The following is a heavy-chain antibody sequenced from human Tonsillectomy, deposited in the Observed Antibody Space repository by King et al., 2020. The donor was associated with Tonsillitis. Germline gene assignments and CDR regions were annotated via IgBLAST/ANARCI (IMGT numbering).Heavy chain of an antibody. D-gene: IGHD3/OR15-3a*01. V-gene: IGHV4-59*01. CDR3: ARGDFGLDY. CDR1: GGSISSYY. Sequence: VQLQESGPGLVKPSETLSLTCTVSGGSISSYYWSWIRQPPGKGLEWIGYIYYSGSTNYNPSLKSRVTISVDTSKNQFSLQLSSVTSSDAAVYYFARGDFGLDYWGQGTLVTVSS. CDR2: IYYSGST. J-gene: IGHJ4*02.